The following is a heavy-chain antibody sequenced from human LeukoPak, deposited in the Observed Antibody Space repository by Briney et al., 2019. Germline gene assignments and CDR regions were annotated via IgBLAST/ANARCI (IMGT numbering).Heavy chain of an antibody. CDR1: GYSISSGYY. D-gene: IGHD6-13*01. CDR3: ARGRYSLGDLDY. CDR2: IYHSGST. V-gene: IGHV4-38-2*02. J-gene: IGHJ4*02. Sequence: PSETLSLTCTVSGYSISSGYYWGWIRQPPGKGLEWIGSIYHSGSTYYNPSLKSRVTISVDTSKNQFSLKLSSVTAADTAVYYCARGRYSLGDLDYWGQGTLVTVSS.